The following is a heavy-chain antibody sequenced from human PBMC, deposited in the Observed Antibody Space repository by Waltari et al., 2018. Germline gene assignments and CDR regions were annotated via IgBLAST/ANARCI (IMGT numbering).Heavy chain of an antibody. CDR1: GYTFTEYY. V-gene: IGHV1-69-2*01. D-gene: IGHD6-19*01. CDR2: VDPEDGDT. Sequence: EVHLVQSGAEVKRPGATVKISCKASGYTFTEYYLHWVRQAPGKGLEWMGNVDPEDGDTEMSDRFQARVAMTADTSTETAYIEVRSLTSDDMAVYYCATKMSDQWLREWGQGTLVTVSS. J-gene: IGHJ1*01. CDR3: ATKMSDQWLRE.